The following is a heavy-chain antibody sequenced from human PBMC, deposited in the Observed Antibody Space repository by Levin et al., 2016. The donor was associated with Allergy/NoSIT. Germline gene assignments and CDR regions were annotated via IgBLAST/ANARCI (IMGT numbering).Heavy chain of an antibody. CDR3: ARGSQISDFWSGLSNWFDP. D-gene: IGHD3-3*01. Sequence: GSLRLSCTVSGGSFTNYYWGWVRQPPGKGLEWIGYIYYSGSTNYNPSLKSRVTMSVDTSKNEFSLRLGSVTAADTAVYYCARGSQISDFWSGLSNWFDPWGQGALVTVSS. CDR2: IYYSGST. CDR1: GGSFTNYY. J-gene: IGHJ5*02. V-gene: IGHV4-59*01.